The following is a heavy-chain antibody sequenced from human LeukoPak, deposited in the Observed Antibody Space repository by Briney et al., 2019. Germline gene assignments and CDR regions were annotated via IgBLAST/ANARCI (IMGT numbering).Heavy chain of an antibody. J-gene: IGHJ6*02. CDR1: GGSFSGYY. V-gene: IGHV4-34*01. CDR3: ARVVGAMAYYYYGMDA. D-gene: IGHD5-18*01. Sequence: SETLSLTCAVYGGSFSGYYWSWIRQPPGKGLEWIGEINHSGSTNYNPSLKSRVTISVDTSKNQFSLKLSSVTAADTAVYYCARVVGAMAYYYYGMDAWGQGTTVTVSS. CDR2: INHSGST.